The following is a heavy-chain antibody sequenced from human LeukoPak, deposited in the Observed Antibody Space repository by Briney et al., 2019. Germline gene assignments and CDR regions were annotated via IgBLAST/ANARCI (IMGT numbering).Heavy chain of an antibody. D-gene: IGHD1-26*01. CDR1: GGTFSSYA. J-gene: IGHJ4*02. V-gene: IGHV1-69*04. CDR3: ARLGSGSYLYYFDY. CDR2: IIPILGIA. Sequence: ASVKVSCKASGGTFSSYAISWVRQAPGQGLEWMGRIIPILGIANYAQKFQGRVTITADKSTSTAYMELSSLRSEDTAVYYCARLGSGSYLYYFDYWGQGTLVTDSS.